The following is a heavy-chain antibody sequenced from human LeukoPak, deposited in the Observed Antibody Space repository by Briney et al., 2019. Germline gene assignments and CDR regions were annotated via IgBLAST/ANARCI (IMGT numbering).Heavy chain of an antibody. CDR3: ATRYYCSSTSCPY. CDR2: VDPEDGET. J-gene: IGHJ4*02. D-gene: IGHD2-2*01. CDR1: GYTFTDYY. Sequence: ASVKVSCKVSGYTFTDYYMHWVQQAPGKGLEWMGLVDPEDGETIYAEKFQGRVTITADTSTGTAYMELSSLRFEDTAVYYCATRYYCSSTSCPYWGQGTLVTVSS. V-gene: IGHV1-69-2*01.